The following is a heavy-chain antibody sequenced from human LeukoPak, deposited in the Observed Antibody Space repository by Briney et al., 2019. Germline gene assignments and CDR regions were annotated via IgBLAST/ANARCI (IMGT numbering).Heavy chain of an antibody. J-gene: IGHJ4*02. D-gene: IGHD3-3*01. Sequence: SETLSLTCTVSGGSISSSSYYWGWIRQPPGKGLEWIGEINHSGSTNYNPSLKSRVTISVDTSKNQFSLKLSSVTAADTAVYYCARGPQVLRFLEWSNLYYFDYWGQGTLVTVSS. V-gene: IGHV4-39*07. CDR3: ARGPQVLRFLEWSNLYYFDY. CDR2: INHSGST. CDR1: GGSISSSSYY.